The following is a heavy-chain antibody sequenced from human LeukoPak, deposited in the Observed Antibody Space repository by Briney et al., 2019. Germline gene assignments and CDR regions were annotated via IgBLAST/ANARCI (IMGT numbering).Heavy chain of an antibody. D-gene: IGHD7-27*01. J-gene: IGHJ6*03. CDR1: GYTFTSYG. V-gene: IGHV1-18*01. Sequence: ASVKVSCKASGYTFTSYGISWVRQAPGQGLEWMGWISAYNGNTNYAQKLQGRVTMTTDTSTSTAYMELRSLRSDDTAVYYCARSVGKGDYYYHMDVWGKGTTVTVSS. CDR3: ARSVGKGDYYYHMDV. CDR2: ISAYNGNT.